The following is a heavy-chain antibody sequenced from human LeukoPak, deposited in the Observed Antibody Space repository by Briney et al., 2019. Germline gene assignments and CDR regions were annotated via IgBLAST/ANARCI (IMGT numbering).Heavy chain of an antibody. J-gene: IGHJ4*02. CDR2: IIPIFGRA. CDR1: GGTFSSYA. Sequence: GASVKVSCKASGGTFSSYAINWVRQAPGQGPEWMGGIIPIFGRANYAQKFQGRVTMTTDESTSTAYMELSSLRSEDTAVYNCARVFARSGEISGSYFYYWGQGTLVTVSS. V-gene: IGHV1-69*05. D-gene: IGHD1-26*01. CDR3: ARVFARSGEISGSYFYY.